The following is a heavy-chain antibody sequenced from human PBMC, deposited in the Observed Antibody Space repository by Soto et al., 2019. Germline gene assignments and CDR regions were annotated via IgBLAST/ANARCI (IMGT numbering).Heavy chain of an antibody. CDR2: IYYSGST. Sequence: SETLSLTCTVSGGSISSGDYYWSWIRQPPGKGLEWIGYIYYSGSTYYNPSLKSRVTISVDTSKNQFSLKLSSVAAADTAVYYCARGRDYDILTGYGSSLGMDVWGQGTTVTVSS. CDR1: GGSISSGDYY. J-gene: IGHJ6*02. CDR3: ARGRDYDILTGYGSSLGMDV. V-gene: IGHV4-30-4*01. D-gene: IGHD3-9*01.